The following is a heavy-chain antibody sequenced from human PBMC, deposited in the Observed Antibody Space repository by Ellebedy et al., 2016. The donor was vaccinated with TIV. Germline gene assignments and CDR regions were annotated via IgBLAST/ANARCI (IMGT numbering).Heavy chain of an antibody. CDR2: ISPYNGNT. J-gene: IGHJ5*02. CDR1: DYTFINYG. Sequence: AASVKVSCKASDYTFINYGINWFRQAPGQGLEWMGWISPYNGNTKYAQKLQGRVTMTTDTSTSTAYMELRSLRSDDTAVYYCARGMFGSSGSNWFDPWGQGTLVTVSS. D-gene: IGHD6-19*01. CDR3: ARGMFGSSGSNWFDP. V-gene: IGHV1-18*01.